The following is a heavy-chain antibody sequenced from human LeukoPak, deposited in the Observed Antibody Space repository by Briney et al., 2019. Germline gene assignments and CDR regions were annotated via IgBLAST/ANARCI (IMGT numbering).Heavy chain of an antibody. CDR1: GFTFSSYS. V-gene: IGHV3-48*01. D-gene: IGHD6-6*01. Sequence: QPGGSLRLSCAASGFTFSSYSMNWVRQAPGKGLEWVSYISSSGSTIYYADSVKGRFTISRDNAKNSLYLQMNSLRAEDTAVYYCAREYSSSSGKAFDIWGQGTMVTVSS. CDR3: AREYSSSSGKAFDI. J-gene: IGHJ3*02. CDR2: ISSSGSTI.